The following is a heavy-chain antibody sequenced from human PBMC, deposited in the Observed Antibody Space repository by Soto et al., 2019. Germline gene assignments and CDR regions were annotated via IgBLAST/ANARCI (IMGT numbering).Heavy chain of an antibody. J-gene: IGHJ5*02. CDR1: GYTFTSSD. V-gene: IGHV1-8*01. Sequence: QVQLVQSGAEVKKPGASVKVSCKASGYTFTSSDINWVRQATGQGLEWMGWMNPNTGNTGYAQKFQGRITLTRSTSISTAYLELSSLISDDSAVYYCARGASPWGQGTLVTVSS. CDR2: MNPNTGNT. CDR3: ARGASP.